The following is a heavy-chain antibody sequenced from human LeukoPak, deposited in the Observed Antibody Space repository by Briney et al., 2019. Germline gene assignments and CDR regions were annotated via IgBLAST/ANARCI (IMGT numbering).Heavy chain of an antibody. CDR1: GFTFSSYA. CDR2: ISGSGGST. J-gene: IGHJ4*02. D-gene: IGHD2-15*01. Sequence: GGSLRLSCAASGFTFSSYAMSWVRQAPGKGLEWVSAISGSGGSTYYADSVKGRFTISRDNSKNTLYLQMNSLRAEDTAVYYCAKDMAGYCSGGSCYSTYYFDYWGQGTLVTVSS. V-gene: IGHV3-23*01. CDR3: AKDMAGYCSGGSCYSTYYFDY.